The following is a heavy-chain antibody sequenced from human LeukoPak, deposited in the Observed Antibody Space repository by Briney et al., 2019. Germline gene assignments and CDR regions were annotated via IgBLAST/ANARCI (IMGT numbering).Heavy chain of an antibody. D-gene: IGHD3-10*01. V-gene: IGHV3-48*01. CDR3: ARDAMGSAPYPLDY. CDR2: ISSSSSTI. Sequence: GGSLRLSCAASGFTFSSYSMNWVRQAPGEGLEWVSYISSSSSTIYYADSVKGRFTISRDNAKNSLYLQMNSLRAEDTAVYYCARDAMGSAPYPLDYWGQGTLVTVSS. J-gene: IGHJ4*02. CDR1: GFTFSSYS.